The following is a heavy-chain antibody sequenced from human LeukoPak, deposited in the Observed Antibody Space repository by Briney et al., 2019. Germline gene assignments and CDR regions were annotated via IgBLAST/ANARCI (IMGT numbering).Heavy chain of an antibody. CDR2: ISGSGGST. CDR1: GFTFSSYA. CDR3: AGTRYGDYPADY. D-gene: IGHD4-17*01. J-gene: IGHJ4*02. V-gene: IGHV3-23*01. Sequence: GGSLRLSCAASGFTFSSYAMSWVRQAPGKGLEWVSAISGSGGSTYYADSVKGRFTISRDNSKNTLYLQMNSLRGEDTAVYYCAGTRYGDYPADYWGQGTLVTVSS.